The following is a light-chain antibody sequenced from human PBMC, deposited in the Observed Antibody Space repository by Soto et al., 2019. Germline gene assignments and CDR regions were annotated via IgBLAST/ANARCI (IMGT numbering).Light chain of an antibody. CDR1: QSVSDW. CDR2: AAS. Sequence: IKMSHSPSSGSPYELGIVTITCLGSQSVSDWLAWYQQNPGNPPKRLMYAASSLQSGVPSRFSGSGSGTDFTLTISSLQTEDFATYYCLQSYTTRTFGQVSKVDI. CDR3: LQSYTTRT. V-gene: IGKV1-39*01. J-gene: IGKJ1*01.